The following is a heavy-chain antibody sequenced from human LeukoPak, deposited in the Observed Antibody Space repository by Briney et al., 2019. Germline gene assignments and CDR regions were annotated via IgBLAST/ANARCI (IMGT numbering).Heavy chain of an antibody. D-gene: IGHD1-14*01. CDR1: GYSISSGYY. J-gene: IGHJ3*02. CDR2: IYHSGST. CDR3: ARVRRGGTLYTAFDI. V-gene: IGHV4-38-2*02. Sequence: SETLSLTCTVSGYSISSGYYWGWIRQPPGKGLEWIGSIYHSGSTYYNPSLKSRLTISVDTSKNQFSLRLSSVTAADTAIYYCARVRRGGTLYTAFDIWGQGTMVTVSS.